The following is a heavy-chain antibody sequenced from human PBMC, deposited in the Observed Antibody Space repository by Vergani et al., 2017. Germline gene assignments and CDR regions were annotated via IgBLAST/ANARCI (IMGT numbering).Heavy chain of an antibody. CDR2: IRPYTGHT. D-gene: IGHD1-1*01. CDR1: SHTFQTYG. V-gene: IGHV1-18*01. Sequence: QVQLVQSGAELKKPGASVRVSCKGSSHTFQTYGISWVRQAPGKELEWMAWIRPYTGHTIYAQKFQDRVTMTADTSTNTAYMELRSLRSDDTAVYFCARLAPSNSEVTPTAFDVWGQGTMVTVSS. J-gene: IGHJ3*01. CDR3: ARLAPSNSEVTPTAFDV.